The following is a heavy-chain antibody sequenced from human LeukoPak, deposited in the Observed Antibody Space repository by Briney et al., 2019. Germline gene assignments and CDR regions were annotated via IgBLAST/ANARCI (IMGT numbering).Heavy chain of an antibody. D-gene: IGHD2-15*01. V-gene: IGHV4-4*07. CDR3: AKDRVLIRATNTWFDP. CDR2: IYSSGYT. J-gene: IGHJ5*02. Sequence: SETLSLTGTVSGDSISSYYWSWIRQPAGKGLEWIGRIYSSGYTIYNPSLKSRVTMSLDTSKNQFSLKVTSVTAADTAVYYCAKDRVLIRATNTWFDPWGQGTLVTVSS. CDR1: GDSISSYY.